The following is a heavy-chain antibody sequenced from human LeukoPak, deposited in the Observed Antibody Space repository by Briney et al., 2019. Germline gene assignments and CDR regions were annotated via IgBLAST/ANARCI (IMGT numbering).Heavy chain of an antibody. CDR3: VRFGYSYGRPDAIDI. D-gene: IGHD5-18*01. J-gene: IGHJ3*02. CDR1: GFTFSSYE. CDR2: ISSSGSTI. Sequence: GGSLRLSCAASGFTFSSYEMNWVRQAPGKGLEWVSYISSSGSTIYYADSVKGRFTISRDNAKNSLYLQMNSLRAEDTAVYYCVRFGYSYGRPDAIDIWGQGTMVTVSS. V-gene: IGHV3-48*03.